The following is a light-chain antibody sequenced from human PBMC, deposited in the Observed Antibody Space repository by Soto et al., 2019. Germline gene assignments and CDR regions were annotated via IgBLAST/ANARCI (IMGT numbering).Light chain of an antibody. CDR3: KQYYGLPPLT. CDR1: AKITNR. J-gene: IGKJ5*01. Sequence: DIPMTQCPSSMSGSXGDRVTIGCQPRAKITNRLSWYQQKPGKATNILXXHPSKLAKGVKSRLSGSGSGKDFSFSITSLQREDLATYYCKQYYGLPPLTFGQGTRLEIK. CDR2: HPS. V-gene: IGKV1-33*01.